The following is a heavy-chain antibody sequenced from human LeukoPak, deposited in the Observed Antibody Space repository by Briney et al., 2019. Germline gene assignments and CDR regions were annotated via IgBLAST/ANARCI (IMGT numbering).Heavy chain of an antibody. Sequence: PWGSLRLSCAASGFTFSSYAMHWVRQAPGKGLEWVAVISYDGSNKYYADSVKGRFTISRDNSKNTLYLQMNSLRAEDTAVYYCARDRGRGYSYGSFDYWGQGTLVTVSS. CDR3: ARDRGRGYSYGSFDY. CDR1: GFTFSSYA. V-gene: IGHV3-30*04. CDR2: ISYDGSNK. D-gene: IGHD5-18*01. J-gene: IGHJ4*02.